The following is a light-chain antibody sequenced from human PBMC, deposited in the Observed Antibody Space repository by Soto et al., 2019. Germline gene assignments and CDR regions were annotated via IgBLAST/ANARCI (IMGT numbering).Light chain of an antibody. CDR3: QLYNSVSLLT. CDR2: KAS. Sequence: DIQMTQSLSTLSASVGDRVTITCRASQGISSWLAWYQQKPGKAPKLLIYKASSLESWVPSRFSGSGSGTEFTLTISSLQPDDFATYYCQLYNSVSLLTFGGGTKV. V-gene: IGKV1-5*03. CDR1: QGISSW. J-gene: IGKJ4*01.